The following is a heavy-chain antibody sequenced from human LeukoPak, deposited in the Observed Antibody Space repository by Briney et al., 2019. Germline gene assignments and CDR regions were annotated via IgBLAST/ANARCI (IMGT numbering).Heavy chain of an antibody. V-gene: IGHV3-23*01. D-gene: IGHD1-7*01. CDR2: ISGSGGGT. J-gene: IGHJ4*02. CDR1: GFTFSSYD. Sequence: GGSLRLSCAASGFTFSSYDMTWVRQAPGKGLEWVSGISGSGGGTYYADSVKGRFSISRDISKNTLYLQMNSLRAEDTAIYYCAKDGKTRNWNYFQAKPVYWGQGTLVTVSS. CDR3: AKDGKTRNWNYFQAKPVY.